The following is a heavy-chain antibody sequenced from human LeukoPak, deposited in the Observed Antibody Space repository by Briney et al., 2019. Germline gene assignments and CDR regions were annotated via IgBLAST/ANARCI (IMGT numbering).Heavy chain of an antibody. Sequence: SETLSLTCTVSGGSISSYYWSWIRQPAGKGLECIGRIYTSGSTNYNPSLKSRVTMSVDTSKNQFSLKLSSVTAADTAVYYCAREPLIGRQWLLTYNWFDPWGQGTLVTVSS. J-gene: IGHJ5*02. CDR2: IYTSGST. V-gene: IGHV4-4*07. CDR3: AREPLIGRQWLLTYNWFDP. CDR1: GGSISSYY. D-gene: IGHD6-19*01.